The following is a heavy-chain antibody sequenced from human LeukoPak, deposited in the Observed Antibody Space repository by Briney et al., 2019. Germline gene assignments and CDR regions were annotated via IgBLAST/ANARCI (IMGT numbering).Heavy chain of an antibody. D-gene: IGHD2-8*01. CDR2: ISYDGSNK. J-gene: IGHJ4*02. CDR1: GFTFSSYA. Sequence: PGGSLRLSCAASGFTFSSYAMHWVRQAPGKGLEWVAVISYDGSNKYYADSVKGRFTISRDHAKNSLYLQMTRQTAEETGVYYCAREPDGPDYWGPGTLVSVSS. CDR3: AREPDGPDY. V-gene: IGHV3-30*04.